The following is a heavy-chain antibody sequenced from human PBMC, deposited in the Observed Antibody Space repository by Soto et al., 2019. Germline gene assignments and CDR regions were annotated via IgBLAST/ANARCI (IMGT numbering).Heavy chain of an antibody. V-gene: IGHV3-30-3*01. Sequence: GGSLRLSCAASGFTFSSYAMHWVRQAPGKGLEWVAVISYDGSNKYYADSVRGRFTTSRDNSKNTLYLQMNSLRAEDTAVYYCARHAHEVRGVLSRSFDYWGQGTLVTVSS. J-gene: IGHJ4*02. CDR3: ARHAHEVRGVLSRSFDY. CDR2: ISYDGSNK. D-gene: IGHD3-10*01. CDR1: GFTFSSYA.